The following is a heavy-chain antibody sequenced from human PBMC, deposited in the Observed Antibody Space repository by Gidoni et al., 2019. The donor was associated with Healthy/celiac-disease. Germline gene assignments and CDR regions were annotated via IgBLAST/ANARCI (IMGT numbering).Heavy chain of an antibody. J-gene: IGHJ4*02. CDR1: GFTFSSYG. V-gene: IGHV3-30*18. CDR3: AKDRGYYYDSSGY. Sequence: QVQLVESGGGVVQPGRSLRLSCAASGFTFSSYGMHWVRQAPGKGLEWVAVISYDGSNKYYADSVKGRFTISSDNSKNTLYLQMNSLRAEATAVYYCAKDRGYYYDSSGYWGQGTLVTVSS. CDR2: ISYDGSNK. D-gene: IGHD3-22*01.